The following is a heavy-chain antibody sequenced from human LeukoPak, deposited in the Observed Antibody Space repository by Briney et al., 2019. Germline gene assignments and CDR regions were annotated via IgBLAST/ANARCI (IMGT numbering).Heavy chain of an antibody. J-gene: IGHJ6*03. CDR1: GYTFTSYD. CDR2: MNPNSGNT. D-gene: IGHD3-22*01. V-gene: IGHV1-8*01. CDR3: ARNYDSSGYFVYYYYYYMDV. Sequence: ASVKVSCKASGYTFTSYDINWVRQATGQGLEWMGWMNPNSGNTGYAQKFQGRVTMTRNTSISTAYMELRSLRSDDTAVYYCARNYDSSGYFVYYYYYYMDVWGKGTTVTISS.